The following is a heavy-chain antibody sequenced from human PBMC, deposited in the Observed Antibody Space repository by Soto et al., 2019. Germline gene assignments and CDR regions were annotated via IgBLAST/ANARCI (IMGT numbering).Heavy chain of an antibody. V-gene: IGHV1-18*01. CDR2: ISADNGNT. D-gene: IGHD6-19*01. J-gene: IGHJ5*02. CDR3: ARDDRRAMAGDNWFDP. CDR1: GYTFTNYG. Sequence: QVQLVQSGAEVKKPGASVRVSCKASGYTFTNYGISWVRQAPGQGLEWMGWISADNGNTNYAQRLQDRVTMTTDTSTSTAYMELRSLRSDDTAVYYCARDDRRAMAGDNWFDPWGHGTLVTVSS.